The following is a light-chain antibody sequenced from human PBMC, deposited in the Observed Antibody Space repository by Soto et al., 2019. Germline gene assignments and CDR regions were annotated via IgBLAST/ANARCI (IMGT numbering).Light chain of an antibody. CDR3: QQYNRYSGT. J-gene: IGKJ1*01. V-gene: IGKV1-5*03. Sequence: DIQMTQSPSTLSASVGDRDTITCRASQSISNWLAWYQQKPGKAPKLLIYEASSLESGVPSRFSGSGSGTEFTLTISSLQPDDFAAYYCQQYNRYSGTFGQGTKVEIK. CDR1: QSISNW. CDR2: EAS.